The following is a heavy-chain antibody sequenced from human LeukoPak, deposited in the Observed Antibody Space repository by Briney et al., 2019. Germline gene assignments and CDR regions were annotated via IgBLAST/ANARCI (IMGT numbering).Heavy chain of an antibody. CDR3: AKEKYYYGSGEFFDY. J-gene: IGHJ4*02. Sequence: PGGSLRLTCAASGFTLSSYAMSWVRQAPGKGLEWVSAISGSGGSTYYADSVKGRFTISRDNSKNTLYLQMNSLRAEDTAVYYCAKEKYYYGSGEFFDYWGQGTLVTVSS. CDR1: GFTLSSYA. D-gene: IGHD3-10*01. CDR2: ISGSGGST. V-gene: IGHV3-23*01.